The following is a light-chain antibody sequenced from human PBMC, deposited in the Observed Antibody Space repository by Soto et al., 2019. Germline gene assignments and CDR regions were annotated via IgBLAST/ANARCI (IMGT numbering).Light chain of an antibody. CDR2: YAS. J-gene: IGKJ5*01. CDR3: QQYNNWPPIT. Sequence: EIMMTQSPATLSVSPGERATLSCRASQSVRNNLAWYQQKPGQAPRLLIYYASTRATGVPVRFSGSGSGTDFTLTISSLQSEDSALYYCQQYNNWPPITFGQGTRLEIK. CDR1: QSVRNN. V-gene: IGKV3-15*01.